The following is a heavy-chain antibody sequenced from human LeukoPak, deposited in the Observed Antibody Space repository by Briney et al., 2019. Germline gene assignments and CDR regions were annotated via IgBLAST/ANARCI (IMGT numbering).Heavy chain of an antibody. J-gene: IGHJ4*02. Sequence: SETLSLTCTVSGGSISSGGYYWSWIRQHPGKGLEWIGYTYYSGSTYYNPSLKSRVTISVDTSKNQFSLKLSSVTAADTAVYYCARAGYYYDSSGYYYFDYWGQGTLVTVSS. V-gene: IGHV4-31*03. CDR2: TYYSGST. D-gene: IGHD3-22*01. CDR3: ARAGYYYDSSGYYYFDY. CDR1: GGSISSGGYY.